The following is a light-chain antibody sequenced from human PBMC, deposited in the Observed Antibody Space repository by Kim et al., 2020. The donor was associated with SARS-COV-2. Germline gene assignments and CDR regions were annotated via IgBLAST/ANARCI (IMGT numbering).Light chain of an antibody. Sequence: SPSFLSASVGDRVTITCRASQGISSYLAWYQQKPGKAPKLLIYAASTLQSGVPSRFSGSGSGTEFTLTISSLQPEDFATYYCQRDTFGQGTKLEI. CDR1: QGISSY. CDR2: AAS. CDR3: QRDT. J-gene: IGKJ2*01. V-gene: IGKV1-9*01.